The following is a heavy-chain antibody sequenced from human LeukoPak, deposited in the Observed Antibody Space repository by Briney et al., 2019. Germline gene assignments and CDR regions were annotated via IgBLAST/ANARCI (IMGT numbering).Heavy chain of an antibody. Sequence: GGSLRLSCAASGFTFSSYAMSWVRQAPGKGLEWVSAISGSGGSTYYADSVKGRFTISRDNAKNSLYLQMNSLRAEDTAVYYCAKVVGDSYDLDYWGQGTLVTVSS. CDR2: ISGSGGST. CDR1: GFTFSSYA. J-gene: IGHJ4*02. V-gene: IGHV3-23*01. CDR3: AKVVGDSYDLDY. D-gene: IGHD5-12*01.